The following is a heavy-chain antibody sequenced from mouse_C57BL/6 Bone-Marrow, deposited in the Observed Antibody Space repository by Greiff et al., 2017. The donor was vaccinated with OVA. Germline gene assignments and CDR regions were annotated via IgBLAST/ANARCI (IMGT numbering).Heavy chain of an antibody. D-gene: IGHD2-4*01. CDR3: ARHGEEPYEYDGAWFAY. CDR2: FYPGSGSI. V-gene: IGHV1-62-2*01. CDR1: GYTFTEYT. Sequence: VQLQQSGAELVKPGASVKLSCKASGYTFTEYTIHWVKQRSGQGLEWIGWFYPGSGSIKYNEKFKDKATLTADKSSSTVYMELSRLTSEDSAVYFCARHGEEPYEYDGAWFAYWGQGTLVTVSA. J-gene: IGHJ3*01.